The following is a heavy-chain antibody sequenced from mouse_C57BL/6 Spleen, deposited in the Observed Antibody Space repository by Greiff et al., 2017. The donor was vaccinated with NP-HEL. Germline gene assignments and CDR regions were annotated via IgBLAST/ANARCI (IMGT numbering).Heavy chain of an antibody. CDR2: ISSGGDYI. CDR1: GFTFSSYA. J-gene: IGHJ3*01. CDR3: TRGDYGGAY. V-gene: IGHV5-9-1*02. Sequence: EVKLQESGEGLVKPGGSLKLSCAASGFTFSSYAMSWVRQTPEKRLEWVAYISSGGDYIYYADTVKGRFTISRDNARNTLYLQMSSLKSKDTAMYYCTRGDYGGAYWGQGTLVTVAA. D-gene: IGHD1-1*01.